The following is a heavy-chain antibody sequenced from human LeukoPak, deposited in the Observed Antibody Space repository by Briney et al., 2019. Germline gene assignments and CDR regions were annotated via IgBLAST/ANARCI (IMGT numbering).Heavy chain of an antibody. J-gene: IGHJ4*02. V-gene: IGHV3-23*01. CDR2: ISGSGGST. Sequence: PGGALRLSCAASGFTFSSYAMSWVRQAPGKGLEWVSAISGSGGSTYYADSVKGRFTISRDNSKNTLYLQMNSLRAEDTAVYYCAKDLRSGSYIPSDYWGQGTLVTVSS. CDR1: GFTFSSYA. D-gene: IGHD3-10*01. CDR3: AKDLRSGSYIPSDY.